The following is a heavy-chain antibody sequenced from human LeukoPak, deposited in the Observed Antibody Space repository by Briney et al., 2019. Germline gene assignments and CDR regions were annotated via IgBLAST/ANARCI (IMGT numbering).Heavy chain of an antibody. D-gene: IGHD3-9*01. V-gene: IGHV4-59*08. CDR2: IYYSGST. J-gene: IGHJ5*02. CDR3: ARAVLRYFDWLHPNWFDP. Sequence: SETLSLTCTVSGGSIRSYYWSWIRQPPGKGLEWIGYIYYSGSTNYNPSLKSRVTISVDTSKNQFSLKLSSLTAADTAVYYCARAVLRYFDWLHPNWFDPWGQGTLVTVSS. CDR1: GGSIRSYY.